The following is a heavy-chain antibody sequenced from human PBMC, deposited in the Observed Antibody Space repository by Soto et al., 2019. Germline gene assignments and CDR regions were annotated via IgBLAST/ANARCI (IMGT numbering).Heavy chain of an antibody. CDR1: GGSISSYY. V-gene: IGHV4-59*08. J-gene: IGHJ6*03. CDR2: IYYSGST. D-gene: IGHD5-18*01. CDR3: ARHTGYSYGPNYYYYYYMDV. Sequence: PSETLSLTCTVSGGSISSYYWSWIRQPPGKGLEWIGYIYYSGSTNYNPSLKSRVTISVDTSKNQFSLKLSSVTAADTAVYYCARHTGYSYGPNYYYYYYMDVWGKGTTVTVSS.